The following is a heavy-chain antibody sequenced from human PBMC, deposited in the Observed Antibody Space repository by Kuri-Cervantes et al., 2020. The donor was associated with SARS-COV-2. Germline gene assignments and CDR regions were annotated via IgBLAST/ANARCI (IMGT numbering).Heavy chain of an antibody. CDR3: ARQMMSSITIFGVVITRNWFDP. J-gene: IGHJ5*02. Sequence: SETLSLTCTVSGGSISSSSYYWGWIRQPPGKGLEWIGSIYYSGSTYYSPSLKRRVTVSVDTSKNQFSLKLSSVTAADTAVYYCARQMMSSITIFGVVITRNWFDPWGQGTLVTVSS. CDR2: IYYSGST. D-gene: IGHD3-3*01. CDR1: GGSISSSSYY. V-gene: IGHV4-39*01.